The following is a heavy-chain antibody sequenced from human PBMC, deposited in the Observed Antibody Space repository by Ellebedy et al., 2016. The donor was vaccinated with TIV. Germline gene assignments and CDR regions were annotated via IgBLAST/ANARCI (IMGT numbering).Heavy chain of an antibody. J-gene: IGHJ4*02. V-gene: IGHV1-18*01. CDR3: ARDNWWELLGIEY. CDR2: ISASNGNT. D-gene: IGHD2-15*01. Sequence: ASVKVSCKASGYTFSNYGISWVRQAPGQGLEWMGWISASNGNTDYAQKFQGRVTMTTDTSTSTAYMEMTSLRSDDTAVYYGARDNWWELLGIEYWGQGTLVTVSS. CDR1: GYTFSNYG.